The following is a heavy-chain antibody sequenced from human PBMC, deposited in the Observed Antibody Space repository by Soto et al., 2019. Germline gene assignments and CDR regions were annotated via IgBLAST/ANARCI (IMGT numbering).Heavy chain of an antibody. V-gene: IGHV1-2*02. J-gene: IGHJ6*02. CDR2: INPNSGGT. D-gene: IGHD3-9*01. CDR1: GYTFTGYY. Sequence: GASVKVSCKASGYTFTGYYMHWVRQAPGQGLEWMGWINPNSGGTNYAQKFQGRVTMTRVTSISTAYMELSRLRSDDTAVYYCARERILTGYTYYYYYGMDVWGQGTTVTVSS. CDR3: ARERILTGYTYYYYYGMDV.